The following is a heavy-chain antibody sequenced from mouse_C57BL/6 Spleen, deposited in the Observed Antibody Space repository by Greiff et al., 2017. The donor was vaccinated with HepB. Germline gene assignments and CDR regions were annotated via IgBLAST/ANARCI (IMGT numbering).Heavy chain of an antibody. Sequence: VKLMESGPELVKPGASVKLSCKASGYTFTSYDINWVKQRPGQGLEWIGWIYPRDGSTKYNEKFKGKATLTVDQSSTTAYMWLHSLTSEDSAVYFCANNGSSSLYWYFDVWGTGTTVTVAS. CDR3: ANNGSSSLYWYFDV. V-gene: IGHV1-85*01. CDR2: IYPRDGST. J-gene: IGHJ1*03. D-gene: IGHD1-1*01. CDR1: GYTFTSYD.